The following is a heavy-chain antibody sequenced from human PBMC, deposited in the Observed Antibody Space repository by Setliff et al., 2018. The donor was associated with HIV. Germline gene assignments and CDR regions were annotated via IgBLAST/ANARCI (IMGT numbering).Heavy chain of an antibody. V-gene: IGHV4-31*03. D-gene: IGHD3-22*01. CDR1: GGSISSGGYY. J-gene: IGHJ3*02. Sequence: SETLSLTCTVSGGSISSGGYYWSWIRQHPGKGLEWIGYIYYSGSTYYNPSLKSRVTISVDTSKNQSSLKLSSVTAADTAVYYCARETSTMIVVVKGAFDIWGQGTMVTVS. CDR2: IYYSGST. CDR3: ARETSTMIVVVKGAFDI.